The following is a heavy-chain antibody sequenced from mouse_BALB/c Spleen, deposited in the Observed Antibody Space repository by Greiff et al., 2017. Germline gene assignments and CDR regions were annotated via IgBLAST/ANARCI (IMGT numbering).Heavy chain of an antibody. CDR1: GFSITDDG. CDR3: ARHAEEPYLDY. Sequence: QVQLQQSGPGLVAPSQSLSITCTVSGFSITDDGVSWIRQPPGNGLEWLGVIWGGGSTYYNSALKSRLSISKDNSKSQVFLQMNSLQTEDTATYCYARHAEEPYLDYWGQGTTLTVSS. J-gene: IGHJ2*01. V-gene: IGHV2-6-5*01. CDR2: IWGGGST.